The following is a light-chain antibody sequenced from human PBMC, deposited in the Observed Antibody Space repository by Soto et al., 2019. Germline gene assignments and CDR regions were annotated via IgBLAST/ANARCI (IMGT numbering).Light chain of an antibody. CDR3: SSYRRTTFPHVV. J-gene: IGLJ2*01. CDR2: EVT. Sequence: QSALTQPASVSGSPGQSITISCTRTSSDIGADDFVSWYQHHPDNTPKLIIFEVTYRPSGISHRFSASKSGNTASLTISGLEPEDEAIYYCSSYRRTTFPHVVFGGGTKLTVL. CDR1: SSDIGADDF. V-gene: IGLV2-14*01.